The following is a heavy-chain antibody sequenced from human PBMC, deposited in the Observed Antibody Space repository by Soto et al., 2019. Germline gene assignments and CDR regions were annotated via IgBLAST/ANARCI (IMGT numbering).Heavy chain of an antibody. CDR2: IYYSGST. D-gene: IGHD3-22*01. V-gene: IGHV4-31*03. J-gene: IGHJ4*02. CDR3: AREYYYDSSGFDY. CDR1: GGSISRGGYY. Sequence: TLPLTCPVPGGSISRGGYYSTWIRQHPQKGLEWIGHIYYSGSTYYNPSLKSRVTVSVDTSKNQFSLKLSSVTAADTAVYYCAREYYYDSSGFDYWGQGTLVTVSS.